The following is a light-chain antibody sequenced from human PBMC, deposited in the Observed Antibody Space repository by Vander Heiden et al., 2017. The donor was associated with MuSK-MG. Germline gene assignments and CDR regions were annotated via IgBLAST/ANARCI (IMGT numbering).Light chain of an antibody. J-gene: IGLJ2*01. CDR3: GTWDDSLRAVV. Sequence: QSVLTQPPSVSAAPGQKVTISCSGSSSNIGKNYVCWYQQLPGTAPKLLIYDNNKRPSTTPDRFSGSKSGTSATLGITGLQTGDEADYYCGTWDDSLRAVVIGGGTKLTVL. V-gene: IGLV1-51*01. CDR1: SSNIGKNY. CDR2: DNN.